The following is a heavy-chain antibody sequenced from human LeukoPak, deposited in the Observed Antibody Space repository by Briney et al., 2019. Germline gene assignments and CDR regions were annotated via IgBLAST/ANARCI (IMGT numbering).Heavy chain of an antibody. Sequence: SETLSLTCTVSGGSISSYYWSWIRQPAGKGLEWIGRIYTSGSTNYNPSLKSRVTMSLDTSKSQFSLKLSSVTAADTAVYYCARAKYYYDSSGSVNYFDYWGQGTLVTVSS. CDR1: GGSISSYY. J-gene: IGHJ4*02. CDR3: ARAKYYYDSSGSVNYFDY. D-gene: IGHD3-22*01. V-gene: IGHV4-4*07. CDR2: IYTSGST.